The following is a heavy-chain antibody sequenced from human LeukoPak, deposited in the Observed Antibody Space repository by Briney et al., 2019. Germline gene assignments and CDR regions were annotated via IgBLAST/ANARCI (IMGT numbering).Heavy chain of an antibody. CDR1: GFIFTDHW. J-gene: IGHJ4*02. V-gene: IGHV3-7*01. CDR3: ARAVDVADY. CDR2: IKEDESTR. Sequence: GGSLRLSCAASGFIFTDHWMSWVRQAPGKGLEWVANIKEDESTRFYADSVRGRFTISRDNAKSSVYLQMNNLRVEDTALYYCARAVDVADYWGRGTLVTVSS. D-gene: IGHD3-16*01.